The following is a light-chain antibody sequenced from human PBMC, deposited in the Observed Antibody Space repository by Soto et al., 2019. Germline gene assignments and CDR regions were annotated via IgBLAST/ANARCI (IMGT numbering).Light chain of an antibody. Sequence: EIVMTQSPATLSVSPGERATLSCRASQTVRNNYLAWYQQKVGQAPRLLIYGASTRATGIPARFSGSGSGTEFTLTISSLQSEDFAVYYCQQYNNWPPWTFGQGTKVDI. J-gene: IGKJ1*01. V-gene: IGKV3-15*01. CDR3: QQYNNWPPWT. CDR1: QTVRNN. CDR2: GAS.